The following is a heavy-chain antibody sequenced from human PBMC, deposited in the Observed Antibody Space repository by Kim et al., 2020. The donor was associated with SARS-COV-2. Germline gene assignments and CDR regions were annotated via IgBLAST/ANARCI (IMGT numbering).Heavy chain of an antibody. V-gene: IGHV1-18*01. Sequence: ASVKVSCKASGYTFTSYGISWVRQAPGQGLEWMGWISAYNGNTNYAQKLQGRVTMTTDTSTSTAYMELRSLRSDDTAVYYCAREHDFWSGYYGGTLDYWGQGTLVTVSS. CDR3: AREHDFWSGYYGGTLDY. D-gene: IGHD3-3*01. CDR2: ISAYNGNT. J-gene: IGHJ4*02. CDR1: GYTFTSYG.